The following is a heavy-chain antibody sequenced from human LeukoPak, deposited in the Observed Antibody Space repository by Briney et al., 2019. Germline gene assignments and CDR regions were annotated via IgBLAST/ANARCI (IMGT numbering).Heavy chain of an antibody. Sequence: SETLSLTCTVSGGSISSSSYYWGWIRQPPGKGLERIGSIYYSGSTYYNPSLKSRVTISVDTSKNQFSLKLSSVTAADTAVYYCARRPPTGYYKMYNWFDPWGQGTLVTVSS. D-gene: IGHD3-9*01. J-gene: IGHJ5*02. CDR1: GGSISSSSYY. V-gene: IGHV4-39*01. CDR2: IYYSGST. CDR3: ARRPPTGYYKMYNWFDP.